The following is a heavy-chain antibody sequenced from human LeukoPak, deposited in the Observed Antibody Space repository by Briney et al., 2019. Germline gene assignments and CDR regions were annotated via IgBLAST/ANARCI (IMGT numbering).Heavy chain of an antibody. D-gene: IGHD6-19*01. CDR1: GFTFDDYA. Sequence: PGGSLRLSCAASGFTFDDYAMHWVRQAPGEGLEWVSGFSWSSGNIGYADFVEGRFTISRDNAKNSLYLQMNNLRPEDTALYYCAKDTTGYSSGWYISWGQGTLVTVSS. V-gene: IGHV3-9*01. CDR3: AKDTTGYSSGWYIS. CDR2: FSWSSGNI. J-gene: IGHJ5*02.